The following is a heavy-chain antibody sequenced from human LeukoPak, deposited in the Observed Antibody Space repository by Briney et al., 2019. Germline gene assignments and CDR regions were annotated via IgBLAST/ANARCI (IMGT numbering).Heavy chain of an antibody. V-gene: IGHV3-7*01. Sequence: PGGSLRLSCAASGFTFSSYWMSWVRQAPGKGLGWVANIKQDGSEKYYVDSVKGRFTISRDNAKNSLYLQMNSLRAEDTAVYYCARDLQCGGDCHYDALDIWGQGTMVIVSS. CDR2: IKQDGSEK. J-gene: IGHJ3*02. CDR3: ARDLQCGGDCHYDALDI. D-gene: IGHD2-21*02. CDR1: GFTFSSYW.